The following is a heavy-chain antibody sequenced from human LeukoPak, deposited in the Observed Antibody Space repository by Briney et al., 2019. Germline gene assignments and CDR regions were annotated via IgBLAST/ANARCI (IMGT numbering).Heavy chain of an antibody. Sequence: GGSLRLSCAASGFTLSSYAMHWVRQAPGKGLEWVAVISYGGDNKYYADSVKGRFTISRDNSKNTLYLQMNSLRAEDTAVYYCARDFEAHDLRPIGYWGQGTLVTVSS. V-gene: IGHV3-30*01. CDR3: ARDFEAHDLRPIGY. CDR1: GFTLSSYA. CDR2: ISYGGDNK. J-gene: IGHJ4*02. D-gene: IGHD3-3*01.